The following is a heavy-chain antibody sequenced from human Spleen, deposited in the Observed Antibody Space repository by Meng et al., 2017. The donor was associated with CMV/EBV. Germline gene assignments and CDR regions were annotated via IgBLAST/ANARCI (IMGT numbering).Heavy chain of an antibody. Sequence: YIFPSYWIGWVRQMPGKGLEWMGIIYPGDSDTRYSPSFQGQVTISADKSISTAYLQWSSLKASDTAIYYCARRRLASAGFYYYGMDVWGQGTTVTVSS. D-gene: IGHD6-13*01. CDR3: ARRRLASAGFYYYGMDV. CDR2: IYPGDSDT. J-gene: IGHJ6*02. CDR1: YIFPSYW. V-gene: IGHV5-51*01.